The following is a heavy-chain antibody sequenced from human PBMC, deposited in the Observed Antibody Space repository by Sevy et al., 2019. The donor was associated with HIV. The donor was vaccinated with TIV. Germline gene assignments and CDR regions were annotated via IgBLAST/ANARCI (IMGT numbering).Heavy chain of an antibody. Sequence: GGSLRLSCAASGFTFSTYGMHWVRQAPGKGLEWVAVIWFDESNTYYADSVKGRFTISRDIAKNTLHLQMNSLRAEDTAVYYCARDLEFYDYGDYGPAFMPDYWGQGTLVIVSS. CDR2: IWFDESNT. CDR1: GFTFSTYG. CDR3: ARDLEFYDYGDYGPAFMPDY. J-gene: IGHJ4*02. V-gene: IGHV3-33*01. D-gene: IGHD4-17*01.